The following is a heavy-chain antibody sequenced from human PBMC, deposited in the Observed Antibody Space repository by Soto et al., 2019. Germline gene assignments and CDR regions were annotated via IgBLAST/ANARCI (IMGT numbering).Heavy chain of an antibody. CDR3: ASGWVTTYSH. CDR1: GGSISSGGYY. CDR2: IYYSGST. V-gene: IGHV4-31*03. Sequence: ASETLSLTCTVSGGSISSGGYYWSWIRQHPGKGLEWIGYIYYSGSTYYNPSLKSRVTISVDTSKNQFSLKLSSVTAADTAVYYCASGWVTTYSHWGQGTLVTVSS. D-gene: IGHD4-17*01. J-gene: IGHJ4*02.